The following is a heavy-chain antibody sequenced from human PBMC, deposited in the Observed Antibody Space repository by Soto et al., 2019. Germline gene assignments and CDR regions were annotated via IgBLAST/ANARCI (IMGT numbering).Heavy chain of an antibody. CDR3: ARERLRSFDY. J-gene: IGHJ4*02. V-gene: IGHV4-31*03. CDR1: GCSISSGGYY. Sequence: SETLSLTCTFSGCSISSGGYYWSWIRQHPGKGLEWIGYIYYSGSTYYNPSLKSRVTISVDTSKNQFSLKLSSVTAADTAVYYCARERLRSFDYWGQGTLVTVSS. CDR2: IYYSGST. D-gene: IGHD3-16*01.